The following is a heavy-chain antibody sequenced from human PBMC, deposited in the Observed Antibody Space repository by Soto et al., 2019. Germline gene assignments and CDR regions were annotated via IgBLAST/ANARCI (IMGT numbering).Heavy chain of an antibody. CDR2: IYYSGST. J-gene: IGHJ5*02. CDR1: GGSISSYY. CDR3: ARVGAYDYIWGSYPHNCFDP. V-gene: IGHV4-59*01. Sequence: PSETLSLTCTVSGGSISSYYWSWIRQPPGKGLEWIGYIYYSGSTNYNPSLKSRVTISVDTSKNQFSLKLSSVTAADTAVYYCARVGAYDYIWGSYPHNCFDPWGQGTLVTLSS. D-gene: IGHD3-16*02.